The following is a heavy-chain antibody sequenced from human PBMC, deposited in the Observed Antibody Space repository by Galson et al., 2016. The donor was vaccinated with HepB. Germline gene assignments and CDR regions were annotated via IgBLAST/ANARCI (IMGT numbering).Heavy chain of an antibody. CDR3: AKGSPDISGYYYSYYGFDV. CDR1: GFTFNNSG. J-gene: IGHJ6*02. CDR2: ISYDTAKI. V-gene: IGHV3-30*18. Sequence: SLRLSCAASGFTFNNSGMHWVRQTPGKGLEWVAVISYDTAKIYYSDSVKGRFAISRDNARNTLYLQMNSLRAEDTAVYYCAKGSPDISGYYYSYYGFDVWGQGTTVTVSS. D-gene: IGHD6-19*01.